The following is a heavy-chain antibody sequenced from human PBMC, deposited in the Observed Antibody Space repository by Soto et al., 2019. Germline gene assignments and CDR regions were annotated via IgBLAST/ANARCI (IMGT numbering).Heavy chain of an antibody. Sequence: GGSLRLSCAASGFTFSSYWMSWVRQAPGKGLEWVANIKQDGSEKYYVDSVKGRFTISRDNAKNSLYLQMNSLRAEDTAVYYCARVFRGDYYYYYMDVWGKGTTVTVSS. V-gene: IGHV3-7*01. D-gene: IGHD3-10*01. CDR2: IKQDGSEK. J-gene: IGHJ6*03. CDR1: GFTFSSYW. CDR3: ARVFRGDYYYYYMDV.